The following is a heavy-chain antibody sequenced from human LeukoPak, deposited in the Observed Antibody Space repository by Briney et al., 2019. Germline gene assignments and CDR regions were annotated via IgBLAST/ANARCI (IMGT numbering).Heavy chain of an antibody. CDR2: INPNSGGT. CDR3: ATSSSSILAPR. Sequence: GASVKVSCKASGYTFTSYGISWVRQAPGQGLEWMGWINPNSGGTNYAQKFQGRVTMTRDTSISTAYMELSRLRSDDTAVYYCATSSSSILAPRWGQGTLVTVSS. J-gene: IGHJ4*02. V-gene: IGHV1-2*02. CDR1: GYTFTSYG. D-gene: IGHD6-6*01.